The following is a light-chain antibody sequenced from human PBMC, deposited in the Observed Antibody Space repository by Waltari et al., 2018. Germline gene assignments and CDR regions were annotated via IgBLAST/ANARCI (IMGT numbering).Light chain of an antibody. CDR2: DVS. CDR3: SSYTSSSTWV. J-gene: IGLJ3*02. V-gene: IGLV2-14*03. Sequence: QSALTQPASVSGSPGQSITISCTGTSSDVGGYNYVSWYQQHPGIAPKLMIYDVSTRPSGVSNRFSGSKSGNTASLTISGLQAEDEADYYCSSYTSSSTWVFGGGTKLTVL. CDR1: SSDVGGYNY.